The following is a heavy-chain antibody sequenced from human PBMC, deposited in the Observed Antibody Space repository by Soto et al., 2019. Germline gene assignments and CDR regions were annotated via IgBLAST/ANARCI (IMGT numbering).Heavy chain of an antibody. Sequence: PGASLRLSCAASGFTFSSYAMSWVRQAPGRGLEWVSAISGSGGSTYYADSVKGRFTISRDNSKNTLYLQMNSLRAEDTAVYYFAKDGEYCSSTSCLNWFDPWGQGTLVTVSS. CDR2: ISGSGGST. CDR3: AKDGEYCSSTSCLNWFDP. D-gene: IGHD2-2*01. CDR1: GFTFSSYA. J-gene: IGHJ5*02. V-gene: IGHV3-23*01.